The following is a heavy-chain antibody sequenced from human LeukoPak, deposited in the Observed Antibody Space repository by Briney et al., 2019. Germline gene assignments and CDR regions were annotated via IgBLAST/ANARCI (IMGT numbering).Heavy chain of an antibody. CDR2: ISSSSTYT. Sequence: PGWSLRLFCAASGFTFSDYYMSWIRQAPGKGLEWVSYISSSSTYTNYADSVKGRFTISRDNAKNSLYLQMNSLRAEDTAVYYCARYGGGYYYIIDYWGQGTLVTVSS. J-gene: IGHJ4*02. CDR1: GFTFSDYY. CDR3: ARYGGGYYYIIDY. V-gene: IGHV3-11*06. D-gene: IGHD3-22*01.